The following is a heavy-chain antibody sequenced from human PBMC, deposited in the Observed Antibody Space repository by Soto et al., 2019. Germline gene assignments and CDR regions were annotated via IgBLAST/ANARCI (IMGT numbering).Heavy chain of an antibody. CDR3: ARNTLTPGYYYDSSGYYYYYGMDV. D-gene: IGHD3-22*01. J-gene: IGHJ6*02. CDR1: GFTFSSYE. V-gene: IGHV3-48*03. CDR2: ISSSGSTI. Sequence: GGSLRLSCAASGFTFSSYEMNWVRQAPGKGLEWVSYISSSGSTIYYADSVKGRFTISRDNAKNSLYLQMNSLRAEDTAVYYCARNTLTPGYYYDSSGYYYYYGMDVWGQGTTVTVSS.